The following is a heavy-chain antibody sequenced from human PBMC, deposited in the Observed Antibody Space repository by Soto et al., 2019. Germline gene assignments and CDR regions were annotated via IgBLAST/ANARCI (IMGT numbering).Heavy chain of an antibody. D-gene: IGHD2-15*01. CDR1: GYTFTSYA. CDR2: INAGNGNT. J-gene: IGHJ4*02. CDR3: ARGPGGPDGPGDY. Sequence: QVQLVQSGAEVKKPGASVKVSCKASGYTFTSYATHWVRQVPGQRLEWMGWINAGNGNTKYSQKFQGRVTITRDTSASTAYMELSSLRSEDTAVYYCARGPGGPDGPGDYWGQGTLVTVS. V-gene: IGHV1-3*01.